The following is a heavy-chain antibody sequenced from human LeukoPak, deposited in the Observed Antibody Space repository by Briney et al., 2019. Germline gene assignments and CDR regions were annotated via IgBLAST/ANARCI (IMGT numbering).Heavy chain of an antibody. CDR1: GITVSSNY. Sequence: GGSLRLSCAASGITVSSNYMSWVRQAPGKGLEWVSVIYSGGDTYYADSAEGRFTISRDNSKNTLYLQMNSLRAEDTAVYYCARYNFYAGTPFDCWGQGTLVTVSS. V-gene: IGHV3-66*01. CDR3: ARYNFYAGTPFDC. D-gene: IGHD5-24*01. J-gene: IGHJ4*02. CDR2: IYSGGDT.